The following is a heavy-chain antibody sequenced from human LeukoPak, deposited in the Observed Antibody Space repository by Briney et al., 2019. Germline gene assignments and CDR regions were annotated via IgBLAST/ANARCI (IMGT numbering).Heavy chain of an antibody. Sequence: GGSLGLSCAASGFTCDDYAMHWVRQDPGKGLEWVSLISGDGGSTYYADSVKGRFTISRDNSKNSLYLQMNSLRTEDTALYYCAKDARNLGYCSGGSCYVGVYFDYWGQGTLVTVSS. CDR2: ISGDGGST. V-gene: IGHV3-43*02. CDR3: AKDARNLGYCSGGSCYVGVYFDY. J-gene: IGHJ4*02. D-gene: IGHD2-15*01. CDR1: GFTCDDYA.